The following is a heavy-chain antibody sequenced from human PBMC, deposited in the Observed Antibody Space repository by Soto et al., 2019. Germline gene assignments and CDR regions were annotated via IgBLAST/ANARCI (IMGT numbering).Heavy chain of an antibody. CDR2: ISGYNGNT. CDR1: GYTFKNYG. CDR3: ARPFYGDHGIVDY. D-gene: IGHD4-17*01. V-gene: IGHV1-18*01. J-gene: IGHJ4*02. Sequence: QIQLVQSGAEVKNPGASVKVSCKASGYTFKNYGIIWVRQAPGHGLEWVGWISGYNGNTKYEKKLQGRVTLTTETSTSTAYMELRSLRSDDTAVYYCARPFYGDHGIVDYWGQGTLVTVSS.